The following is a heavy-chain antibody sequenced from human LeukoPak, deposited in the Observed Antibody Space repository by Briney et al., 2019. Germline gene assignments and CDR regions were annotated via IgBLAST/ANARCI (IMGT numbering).Heavy chain of an antibody. CDR1: GFTFSSYA. V-gene: IGHV3-23*01. CDR3: ASNLPEYSSSWYDWFDP. D-gene: IGHD6-13*01. J-gene: IGHJ5*02. CDR2: ISGSGGST. Sequence: PGGSLRLSCAASGFTFSSYAMSWVRRAPGKGLEWVSAISGSGGSTYYADSVKGRFTISRDNSKNTLYLQMNSLRAEDTAVYNCASNLPEYSSSWYDWFDPWGQGTLVTVSS.